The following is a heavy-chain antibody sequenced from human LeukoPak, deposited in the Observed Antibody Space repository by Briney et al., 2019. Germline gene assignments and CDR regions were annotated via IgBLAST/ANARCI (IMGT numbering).Heavy chain of an antibody. CDR2: INHSGST. V-gene: IGHV4-34*01. Sequence: SETLSLTCAVYGGSFSGYYWSWIRQPPGRGLEWIGEINHSGSTYYNPSLKSRVTISVDTSKNQFSLKLSSVTAADTAVYYCARDLGYYDFWSGYYYYYYMDVWGKGTTVTVSS. CDR1: GGSFSGYY. J-gene: IGHJ6*03. CDR3: ARDLGYYDFWSGYYYYYYMDV. D-gene: IGHD3-3*01.